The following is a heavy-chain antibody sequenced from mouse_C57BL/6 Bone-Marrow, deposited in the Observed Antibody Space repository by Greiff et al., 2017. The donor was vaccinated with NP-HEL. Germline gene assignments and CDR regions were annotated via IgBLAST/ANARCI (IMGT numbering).Heavy chain of an antibody. D-gene: IGHD1-1*01. CDR3: AREVYGSSY. Sequence: QVQLQQPGAELVMPGASVKLSCKASGYTFTSYWMHWVKQRPGQGLEWIGEIDPSDSYTNYNQKFKGKSTLTVDKSSSTAYMQLSSLTSGDSAVYYCAREVYGSSYWGQGTTLTVSS. CDR1: GYTFTSYW. V-gene: IGHV1-69*01. J-gene: IGHJ2*01. CDR2: IDPSDSYT.